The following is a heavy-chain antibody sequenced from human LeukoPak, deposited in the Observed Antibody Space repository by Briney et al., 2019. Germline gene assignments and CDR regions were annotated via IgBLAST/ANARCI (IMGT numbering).Heavy chain of an antibody. D-gene: IGHD3-10*01. J-gene: IGHJ4*02. CDR2: IGIAGDT. V-gene: IGHV3-13*04. CDR3: ARYVVYGSGKYYFDY. Sequence: PGGSLRLSCAAPGFTFSSYDMHWVRQVTGKRLEWVSAIGIAGDTYYLDSVKGRFTISRENAKNSLYLQMNSLRAGDTAVYYCARYVVYGSGKYYFDYWGQGTLVTVSS. CDR1: GFTFSSYD.